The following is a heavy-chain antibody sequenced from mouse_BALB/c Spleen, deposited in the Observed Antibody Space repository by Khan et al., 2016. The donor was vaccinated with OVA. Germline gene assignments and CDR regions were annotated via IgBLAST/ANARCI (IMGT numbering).Heavy chain of an antibody. CDR3: ARRNYFGYTFAY. CDR2: ISPVSGDT. CDR1: GYTFTDYY. J-gene: IGHJ3*01. V-gene: IGHV1-77*01. Sequence: QVQLQQSGAELARPGASVKLSCKASGYTFTDYYINWVKQRTGQGLEWIGEISPVSGDTYYNEKFKGKATLTADKSSSTAYMQLNSLTSEASAVYFWARRNYFGYTFAYWGQGTLVTVSA. D-gene: IGHD1-2*01.